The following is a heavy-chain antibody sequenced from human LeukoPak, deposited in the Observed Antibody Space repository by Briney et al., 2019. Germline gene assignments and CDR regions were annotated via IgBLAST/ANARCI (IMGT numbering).Heavy chain of an antibody. CDR2: IIPIFGTA. D-gene: IGHD3-22*01. J-gene: IGHJ4*02. CDR3: ARDPRDSSGYDY. CDR1: GGTFSSYA. V-gene: IGHV1-69*05. Sequence: GASVKVSCKASGGTFSSYAISWVRQAPGQGLEWMGRIIPIFGTANYAQKFQGRVTITTDESTSTAYMELSSLRSEDTAVYYCARDPRDSSGYDYWGQGTLVTVSS.